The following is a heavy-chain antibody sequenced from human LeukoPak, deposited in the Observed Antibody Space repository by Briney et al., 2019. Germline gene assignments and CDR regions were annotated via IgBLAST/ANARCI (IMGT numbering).Heavy chain of an antibody. CDR1: IGSISSSKW. CDR2: SNFYGTT. J-gene: IGHJ6*02. V-gene: IGHV4-4*02. Sequence: ASETLSLTCSVSIGSISSSKWWSWVRQSPVKGRRGLGESNFYGTTNYNPSFTSRVTMSVDRSRNQFSLKLTSVTAADTAVYYCARQKWEQQGRDYYFNGLDVWGPGTTVIVSS. D-gene: IGHD1/OR15-1a*01. CDR3: ARQKWEQQGRDYYFNGLDV.